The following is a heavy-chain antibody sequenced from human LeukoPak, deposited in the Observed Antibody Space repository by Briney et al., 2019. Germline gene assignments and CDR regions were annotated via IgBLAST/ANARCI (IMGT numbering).Heavy chain of an antibody. CDR3: ARGSTPSYYYDSSGHFDY. J-gene: IGHJ4*02. CDR1: GYTFTSYY. Sequence: ASVKVSCKASGYTFTSYYMHWVRQAPGQGLEWMGVINPSGGTTNYAQKFQGRVTMTRDTSTSTVYMELSSLRSEDTAVYYCARGSTPSYYYDSSGHFDYWGQGTLVTVSS. CDR2: INPSGGTT. V-gene: IGHV1-46*01. D-gene: IGHD3-22*01.